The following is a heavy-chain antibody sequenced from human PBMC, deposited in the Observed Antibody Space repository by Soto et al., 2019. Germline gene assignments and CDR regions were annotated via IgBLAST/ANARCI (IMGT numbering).Heavy chain of an antibody. CDR3: ARAASSTRSTRAFDI. CDR1: GFTVSSNY. V-gene: IGHV3-53*01. J-gene: IGHJ3*02. CDR2: IYSDDST. D-gene: IGHD2-2*01. Sequence: GGSLTLSCTASGFTVSSNYISWVRQAPGRGLDWVSLIYSDDSTYYADSVKGRFTISRDNSKNTMYFQMNSLRAEDTAVYYCARAASSTRSTRAFDIWGQGTTVTVSS.